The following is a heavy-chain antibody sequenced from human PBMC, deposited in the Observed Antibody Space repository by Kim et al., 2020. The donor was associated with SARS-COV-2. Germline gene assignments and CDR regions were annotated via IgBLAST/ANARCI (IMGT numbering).Heavy chain of an antibody. CDR2: ISWNSGNI. CDR1: GFSFGDYD. J-gene: IGHJ4*02. Sequence: GGSLRLSCAASGFSFGDYDMYWVRQAPGKGLEWVSGISWNSGNIGYADSVKGRFTISRDNAKNSLYLQMNTLRAEDTALYYCTKDGGKYWNYVDCWGQGTLVSVSS. CDR3: TKDGGKYWNYVDC. D-gene: IGHD1-7*01. V-gene: IGHV3-9*01.